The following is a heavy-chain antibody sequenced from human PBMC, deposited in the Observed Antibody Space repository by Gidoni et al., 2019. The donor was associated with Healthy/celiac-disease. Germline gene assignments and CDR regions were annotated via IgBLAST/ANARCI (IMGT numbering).Heavy chain of an antibody. CDR1: GYTFTSYD. J-gene: IGHJ6*02. D-gene: IGHD5-18*01. CDR3: ARGGYHPYGMDV. Sequence: QVQLVQSGAEVKKPGASVQVSCKASGYTFTSYDINWVRQATGQGREWMGWMNPNSGNTGYAQKVQGRVTMTRNTYRSTAYMELRSLRSEDTAVYYCARGGYHPYGMDVWGQGTTVTVSS. V-gene: IGHV1-8*01. CDR2: MNPNSGNT.